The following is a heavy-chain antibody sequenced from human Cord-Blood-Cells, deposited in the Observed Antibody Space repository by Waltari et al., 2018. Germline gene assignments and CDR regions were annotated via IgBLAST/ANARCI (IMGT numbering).Heavy chain of an antibody. Sequence: KPGASVKVSCKASGYTFTGYYMHWVRQAPGQGLEWMGWINPNSGGTNYAQKFQGRVTMTRDTSISTAYMELSRLRSDDTAVYYCARDSGSYFTSFDYWGQGTLVTVSS. CDR3: ARDSGSYFTSFDY. D-gene: IGHD1-26*01. V-gene: IGHV1-2*02. CDR2: INPNSGGT. J-gene: IGHJ4*02. CDR1: GYTFTGYY.